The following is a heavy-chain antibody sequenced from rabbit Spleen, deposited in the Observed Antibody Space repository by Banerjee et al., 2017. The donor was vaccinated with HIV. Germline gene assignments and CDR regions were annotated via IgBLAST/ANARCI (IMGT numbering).Heavy chain of an antibody. Sequence: QEQLVESGGGLVQPGGSLKLSCKASGFDFSNYGVSWVRQAPGKGLEWIGYIDPVFGITYYANWPKGRFTISKTSSTTMTLRMTSLSAADTATYFCARDSGSSFSSYGMDLWGPGTLVTVS. J-gene: IGHJ6*01. CDR2: IDPVFGIT. CDR1: GFDFSNYG. CDR3: ARDSGSSFSSYGMDL. D-gene: IGHD8-1*01. V-gene: IGHV1S39*01.